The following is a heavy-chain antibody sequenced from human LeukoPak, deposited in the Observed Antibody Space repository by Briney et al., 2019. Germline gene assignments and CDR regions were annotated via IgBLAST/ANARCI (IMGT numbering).Heavy chain of an antibody. CDR2: IYTSGIT. J-gene: IGHJ4*02. Sequence: PSETPSLTCIVSGGSISSGSYYWSWIRQPAGKGLEWIGRIYTSGITNSTPSLKSRVTISVTTSKNHFSLKLSSVTAADTAVYYCARAVEMATIYFDYWGQGTLVTVSS. D-gene: IGHD5-24*01. CDR3: ARAVEMATIYFDY. V-gene: IGHV4-61*02. CDR1: GGSISSGSYY.